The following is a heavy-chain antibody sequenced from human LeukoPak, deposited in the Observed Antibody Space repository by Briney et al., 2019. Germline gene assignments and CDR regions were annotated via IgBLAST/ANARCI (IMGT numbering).Heavy chain of an antibody. J-gene: IGHJ5*02. V-gene: IGHV1-2*02. Sequence: ASVKVSCKASGYTFTGYYMHWVRQAPGQGLEWMGWINPNSGGTNYAQKFQGRVTMTRDTSISTAYMVLSRLRSDDTAVYYCAREDCRREMATICWFDPWGQGTLVTVSS. D-gene: IGHD5-24*01. CDR2: INPNSGGT. CDR1: GYTFTGYY. CDR3: AREDCRREMATICWFDP.